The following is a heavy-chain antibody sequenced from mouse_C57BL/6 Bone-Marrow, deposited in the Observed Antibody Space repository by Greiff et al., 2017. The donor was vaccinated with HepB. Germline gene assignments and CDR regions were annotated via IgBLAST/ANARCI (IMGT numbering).Heavy chain of an antibody. CDR1: GFTFSSYG. Sequence: EVNLVESGGDLVKPGGSLKLSCAASGFTFSSYGMSWVRQTPDKRLEWVATISSGGSYTYYPDSVKGRFTISRDNAKNTLYLQMSSLKSEDTAMYYCASPLITTVVAFYAMDCWGQGTSVTVSS. CDR2: ISSGGSYT. V-gene: IGHV5-6*01. D-gene: IGHD1-1*01. CDR3: ASPLITTVVAFYAMDC. J-gene: IGHJ4*01.